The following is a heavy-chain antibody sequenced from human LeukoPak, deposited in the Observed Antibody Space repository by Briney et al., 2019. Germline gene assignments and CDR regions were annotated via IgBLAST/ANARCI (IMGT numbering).Heavy chain of an antibody. D-gene: IGHD2-8*01. V-gene: IGHV4-39*07. CDR2: INHSGST. Sequence: KPSETLSLTCTVSGGSISSGGYYWSWIRQPPGKGLEWIGEINHSGSTNYNPSLKSRVTISVDTSKNQFSLKLSSVTAADTAVYYCARNGYFDYWGQGTLVTVSS. J-gene: IGHJ4*02. CDR3: ARNGYFDY. CDR1: GGSISSGGYY.